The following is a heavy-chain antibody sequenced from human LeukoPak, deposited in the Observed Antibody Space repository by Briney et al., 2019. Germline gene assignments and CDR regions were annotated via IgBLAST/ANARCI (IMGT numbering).Heavy chain of an antibody. V-gene: IGHV4-31*03. CDR2: IYYSGST. Sequence: SQTLSLTCTVSGGSISSGGYYWSWIRQHPGKGLEWIGYIYYSGSTYYNPSLKSRVTISVDTSKNQFSLKLSSVTAADTAVYYCARGVYYYDSSGCLFDYRGQGTLVTVSS. CDR3: ARGVYYYDSSGCLFDY. J-gene: IGHJ4*02. D-gene: IGHD3-22*01. CDR1: GGSISSGGYY.